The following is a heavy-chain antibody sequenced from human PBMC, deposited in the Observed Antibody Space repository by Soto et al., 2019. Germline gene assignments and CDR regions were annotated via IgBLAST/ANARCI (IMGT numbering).Heavy chain of an antibody. CDR2: IYHTGNA. D-gene: IGHD2-21*02. V-gene: IGHV4-39*07. Sequence: PSETLSLTCSVSGDSISNSRFYWGWIRQAPGEGLEWIGSIYHTGNAYYNPSLKSRVTISVDTSKNQFSLKLNSVTAADTAVYYCARDLWGYCGTDCYPLDVWGQGTTVTVS. CDR1: GDSISNSRFY. CDR3: ARDLWGYCGTDCYPLDV. J-gene: IGHJ6*02.